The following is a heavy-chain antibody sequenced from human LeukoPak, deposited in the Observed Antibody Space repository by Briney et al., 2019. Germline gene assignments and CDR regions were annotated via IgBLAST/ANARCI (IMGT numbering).Heavy chain of an antibody. D-gene: IGHD3-16*02. Sequence: ASVKVSCKASGYTFTGYYMHWVRQAPGQGLEWMGWINPNSGGTNHAQKFQGRVTMTRDTSISTAYMELSRLRSDDTAVYYCARDPTFYDYVWGSYRSNWFDPWGQGTLVTVSS. CDR1: GYTFTGYY. CDR2: INPNSGGT. J-gene: IGHJ5*02. CDR3: ARDPTFYDYVWGSYRSNWFDP. V-gene: IGHV1-2*02.